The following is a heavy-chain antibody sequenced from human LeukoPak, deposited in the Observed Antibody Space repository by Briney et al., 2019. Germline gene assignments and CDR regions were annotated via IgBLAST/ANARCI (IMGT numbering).Heavy chain of an antibody. CDR3: ARGASGYSYG. D-gene: IGHD5-18*01. CDR1: GFTFSSYW. J-gene: IGHJ4*02. Sequence: GGSLRLSCAASGFTFSSYWMHRVRQPPGKGLVWVSRINSDGTSTSYADSVKGRFTISRDNAENTLYLQMNSLRAEDTAVYYCARGASGYSYGWGQGTLVTVSS. V-gene: IGHV3-74*01. CDR2: INSDGTST.